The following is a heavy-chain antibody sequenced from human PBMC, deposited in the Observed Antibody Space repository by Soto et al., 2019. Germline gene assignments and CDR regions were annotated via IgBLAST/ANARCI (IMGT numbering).Heavy chain of an antibody. CDR2: IRSKAYGGTT. V-gene: IGHV3-49*04. Sequence: PGGSLRLSCTASGFTFGDYAMSWVRQAPGKGLEWVGFIRSKAYGGTTEYAASVKGRFTISRDDSKSIAYLQMNSLKTEDTAVYYCTRGNEPAAGPDPYGMDVWGQGTTVTVSS. D-gene: IGHD6-13*01. J-gene: IGHJ6*02. CDR1: GFTFGDYA. CDR3: TRGNEPAAGPDPYGMDV.